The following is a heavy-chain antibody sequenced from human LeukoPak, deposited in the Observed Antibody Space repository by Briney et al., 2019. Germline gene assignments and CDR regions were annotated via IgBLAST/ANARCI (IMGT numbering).Heavy chain of an antibody. CDR1: GFTFSSYG. D-gene: IGHD6-6*01. CDR3: KFSSSSDDY. J-gene: IGHJ4*02. Sequence: PGGSLRLSCAASGFTFSSYGMHWVRQAPGKGLEWVAVIWYDGSNKYYADPVKGRFTISRDNSKNTLYLQMNSLRAEDTAVYYCKFSSSSDDYWGQGTLDTVSS. CDR2: IWYDGSNK. V-gene: IGHV3-33*01.